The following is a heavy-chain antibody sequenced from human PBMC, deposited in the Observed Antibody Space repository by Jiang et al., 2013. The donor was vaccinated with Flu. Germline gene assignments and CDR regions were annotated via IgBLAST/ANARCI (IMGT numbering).Heavy chain of an antibody. J-gene: IGHJ4*02. V-gene: IGHV3-30*18. Sequence: QLVESGGGVVQPGRSLRLSCAASGFTFSSYGMHWVRQAPGKGLEWVAVISYDGSNKYYADSVKGRFTISRDNSKNTLYLQMNSLRAEDTAVYYCAKVPSYYYDSSGYYESDYWGQGTLVTVSS. CDR3: AKVPSYYYDSSGYYESDY. CDR1: GFTFSSYG. CDR2: ISYDGSNK. D-gene: IGHD3-22*01.